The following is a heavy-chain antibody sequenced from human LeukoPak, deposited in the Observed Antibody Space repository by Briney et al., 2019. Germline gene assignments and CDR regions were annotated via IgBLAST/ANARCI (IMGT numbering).Heavy chain of an antibody. CDR2: ISYDGSNK. Sequence: PGRSLRLSCAASGFTFSSYGMHWVRQAPGKGLEWVAVISYDGSNKYYADSVKGRFTISRDNSKNTLYLQMNSLRAEDTAVYYYAKEGDIVVVGDAFDIWGQGTMVAVSS. CDR1: GFTFSSYG. V-gene: IGHV3-30*18. D-gene: IGHD2-21*01. CDR3: AKEGDIVVVGDAFDI. J-gene: IGHJ3*02.